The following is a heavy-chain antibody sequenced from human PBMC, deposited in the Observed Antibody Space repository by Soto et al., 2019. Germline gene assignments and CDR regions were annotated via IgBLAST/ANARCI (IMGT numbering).Heavy chain of an antibody. CDR1: GYRFSGYW. Sequence: GESSEVSSNGSGYRFSGYWITWVRQKPGKGLEWMGRIDPSDSQTYYSPSLRGHVTISATKSITTVFLQWSSLRASDTAMYYCARQIYDSDTGPNFQYYFDSWGQGTPVTVSS. CDR3: ARQIYDSDTGPNFQYYFDS. CDR2: IDPSDSQT. D-gene: IGHD3-22*01. V-gene: IGHV5-10-1*01. J-gene: IGHJ4*02.